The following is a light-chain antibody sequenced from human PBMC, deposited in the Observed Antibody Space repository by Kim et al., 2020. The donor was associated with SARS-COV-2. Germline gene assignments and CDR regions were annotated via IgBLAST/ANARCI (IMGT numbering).Light chain of an antibody. V-gene: IGLV3-21*01. CDR1: NDGSKT. Sequence: PGKTARITWGRSNDGSKTVHWYQQKSGQAPILVIHYDSDRPSGIPERFSGSHSGNTATLTISRVEAGDEADYYCQVWDSSSDHVIFGGGTQLTVL. J-gene: IGLJ2*01. CDR2: YDS. CDR3: QVWDSSSDHVI.